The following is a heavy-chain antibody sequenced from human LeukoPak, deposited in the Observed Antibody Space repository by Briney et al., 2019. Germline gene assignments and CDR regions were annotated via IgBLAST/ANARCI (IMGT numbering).Heavy chain of an antibody. D-gene: IGHD1-26*01. CDR3: ARRPALHSKWGGGRVVGP. J-gene: IGHJ5*02. CDR1: GYTFTNYD. V-gene: IGHV1-8*01. CDR2: MNPNSAHT. Sequence: ASVKVSCKASGYTFTNYDIHWVRQDAGHGLEWMGWMNPNSAHTGHAQKFQGRVTMTRDTSMSTAYMELSGLTSEDTAMYYCARRPALHSKWGGGRVVGPWGQGTLGTRSS.